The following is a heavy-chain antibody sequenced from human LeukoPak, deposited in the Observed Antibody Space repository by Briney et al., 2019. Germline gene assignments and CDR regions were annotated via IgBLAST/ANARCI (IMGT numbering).Heavy chain of an antibody. J-gene: IGHJ4*02. CDR3: AREARYSYGDY. CDR1: GYTFTNYG. Sequence: ASMKVSCKASGYTFTNYGITWVRQAPGQGLEWMGWISAYNGNTNYAQELQGRVTMTTDTSTSTAYMELKSLTSDDTAVYYCAREARYSYGDYWGQGTLVTVSS. CDR2: ISAYNGNT. D-gene: IGHD5-18*01. V-gene: IGHV1-18*01.